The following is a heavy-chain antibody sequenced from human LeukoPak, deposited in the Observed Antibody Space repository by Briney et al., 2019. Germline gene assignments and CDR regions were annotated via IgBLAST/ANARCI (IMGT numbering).Heavy chain of an antibody. D-gene: IGHD1-1*01. Sequence: ASVKVSCKASGYTFTGYYMHWVRQAPGQGLEWMGWINPNSGGTNYAQKLQGRVTMTRDTSISTAYMELSRLRSDDTAVYYCARGHTTYYFDYWGQGTLVTVSS. CDR2: INPNSGGT. CDR1: GYTFTGYY. V-gene: IGHV1-2*02. J-gene: IGHJ4*02. CDR3: ARGHTTYYFDY.